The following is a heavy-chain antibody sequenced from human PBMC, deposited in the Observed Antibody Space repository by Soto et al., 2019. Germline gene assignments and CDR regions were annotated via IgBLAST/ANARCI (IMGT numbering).Heavy chain of an antibody. CDR1: GYVFTSSA. Sequence: LVRVSWKTSGYVFTSSAVRWVLQARGQRLEWIGWLVVGSGNTHYAQHFQERVTLTRDMSTGTAYMELSSLRSEDTAVYYCAAVPVLRFLKWLPAYFDYWGQGTLVTVSS. CDR2: LVVGSGNT. V-gene: IGHV1-58*01. J-gene: IGHJ4*02. D-gene: IGHD3-3*01. CDR3: AAVPVLRFLKWLPAYFDY.